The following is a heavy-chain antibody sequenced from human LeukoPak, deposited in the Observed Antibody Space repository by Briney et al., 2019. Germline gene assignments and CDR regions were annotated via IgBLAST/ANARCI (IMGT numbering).Heavy chain of an antibody. D-gene: IGHD1-26*01. CDR3: AKDLGWELPAEAY. V-gene: IGHV3-23*01. CDR2: TNGSGVSI. Sequence: PGGSLRLSCVASGFTFKSYVMNWVRQAPGKGLEWLATNGSGVSISYADSVKGRFTLSRDNSNNTLYLQMNSLRVEDTAIYYCAKDLGWELPAEAYWGQGILVTVSS. CDR1: GFTFKSYV. J-gene: IGHJ4*02.